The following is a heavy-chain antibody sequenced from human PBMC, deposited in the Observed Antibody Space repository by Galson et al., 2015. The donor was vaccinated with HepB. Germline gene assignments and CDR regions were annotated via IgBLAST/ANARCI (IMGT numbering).Heavy chain of an antibody. CDR3: ARPAARGIFFHF. J-gene: IGHJ4*02. CDR1: GGSFSSFG. D-gene: IGHD3-10*01. CDR2: IIPCFGTT. V-gene: IGHV1-69*06. Sequence: SVKISCKASGGSFSSFGTSWVRQAPVQGPEWLGEIIPCFGTTNYAPKFQGRITIRADKSPSTVYMEMTSPTSNDTAMYYCARPAARGIFFHFWGQGTVVTVSS.